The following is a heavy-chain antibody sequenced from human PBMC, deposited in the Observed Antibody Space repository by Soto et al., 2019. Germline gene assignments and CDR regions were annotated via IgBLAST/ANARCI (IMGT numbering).Heavy chain of an antibody. D-gene: IGHD2-15*01. CDR2: ISPGSRYP. CDR1: GFTFGYSY. Sequence: GGFLRLSCAGSGFTFGYSYMSWIRQAPGKGLEWLSYISPGSRYPAYADSVKGRFTISRDNAKRSLYLQMMSLTAEDTAIYYCVRGGGGGLFDPWGQGTMVTVSS. J-gene: IGHJ5*02. CDR3: VRGGGGGLFDP. V-gene: IGHV3-11*06.